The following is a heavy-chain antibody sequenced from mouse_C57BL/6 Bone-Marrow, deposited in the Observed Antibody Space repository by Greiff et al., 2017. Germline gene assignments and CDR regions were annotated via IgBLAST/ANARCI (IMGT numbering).Heavy chain of an antibody. D-gene: IGHD4-1*01. CDR1: GYAFSSSW. CDR3: ERRRINCDWFAY. V-gene: IGHV1-82*01. J-gene: IGHJ3*01. CDR2: IYPGDGDT. Sequence: VQLQQSGPELVKPGASVKISCKASGYAFSSSWMNWVKQRPGKGLEWIGRIYPGDGDTNYNGKFKGKATLTADKSSSTAYMQLSSLTSEDSAVYFCERRRINCDWFAYWGQGTLVTVSA.